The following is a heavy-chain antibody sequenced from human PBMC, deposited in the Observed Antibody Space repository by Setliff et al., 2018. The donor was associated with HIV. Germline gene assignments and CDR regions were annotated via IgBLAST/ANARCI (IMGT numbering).Heavy chain of an antibody. CDR3: ARESIADMY. Sequence: ASVKVSCKSSGGTFNSYAISWVRQAPGQGLEWMGGIIPIFDIASSAQKFQGRVTITADESTSTAYMELSSLRSEDTAVYYCARESIADMYWGQGTLVTVSS. V-gene: IGHV1-69*13. J-gene: IGHJ4*02. D-gene: IGHD6-6*01. CDR1: GGTFNSYA. CDR2: IIPIFDIA.